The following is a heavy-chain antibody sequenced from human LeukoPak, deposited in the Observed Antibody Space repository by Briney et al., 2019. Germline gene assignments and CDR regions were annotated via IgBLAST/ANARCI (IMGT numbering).Heavy chain of an antibody. CDR3: ARKGSFRGDYGLDV. CDR1: GFTFSGYW. V-gene: IGHV3-7*01. Sequence: TGGSLRLSCAASGFTFSGYWMTWVRQAPGKGLEWVAYIKHDGTEKYYVDSVKGRFTISRDNAKSSLFLQMNSLRAEDTAVYYCARKGSFRGDYGLDVWGQGTTVTVSS. CDR2: IKHDGTEK. J-gene: IGHJ6*02. D-gene: IGHD3-3*02.